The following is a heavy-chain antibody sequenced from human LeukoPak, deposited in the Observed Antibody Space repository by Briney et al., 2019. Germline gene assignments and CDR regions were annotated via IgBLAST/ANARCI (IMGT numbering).Heavy chain of an antibody. CDR1: GYSISSGYY. J-gene: IGHJ5*02. D-gene: IGHD3-10*01. CDR3: ARRHYYGAGTKTNLFDP. V-gene: IGHV4-38-2*01. CDR2: IYNSGSA. Sequence: SETLSLTCAVPGYSISSGYYWGWIRQPPGKGLEWLGSIYNSGSANNNPAHKSRGTISVATSKTQFSVKMGSMSAADAAAYYCARRHYYGAGTKTNLFDPWGQGPLVTVSS.